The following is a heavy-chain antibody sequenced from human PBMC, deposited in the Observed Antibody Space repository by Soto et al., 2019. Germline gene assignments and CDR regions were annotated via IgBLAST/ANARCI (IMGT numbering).Heavy chain of an antibody. V-gene: IGHV3-21*01. CDR2: ISSSSSYI. Sequence: EVQLVESGGGLVKPGWSLRLSCAASGFTFSSYSMNWVRQAPGKGLEWVSSISSSSSYIYYADSVKGRFTISRDNAKNSLYLQMNSLRAEDTAVYYCARGPYSGYVVRFDPWGQGTLVTVSS. CDR3: ARGPYSGYVVRFDP. J-gene: IGHJ5*02. D-gene: IGHD5-12*01. CDR1: GFTFSSYS.